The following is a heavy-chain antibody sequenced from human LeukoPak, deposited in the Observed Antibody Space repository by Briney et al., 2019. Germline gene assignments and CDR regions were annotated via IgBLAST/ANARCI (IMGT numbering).Heavy chain of an antibody. Sequence: GGSLRLSCAASGFTFSSYWMSWVRQAPGKGLEWVANIKQDGSEKHYVDSVKGRFTISRDNAKNSLSLQMNSLRVEDTAVYYCARPIATGIDPFDCWGQGTLVAVST. V-gene: IGHV3-7*01. D-gene: IGHD6-13*01. J-gene: IGHJ4*02. CDR3: ARPIATGIDPFDC. CDR2: IKQDGSEK. CDR1: GFTFSSYW.